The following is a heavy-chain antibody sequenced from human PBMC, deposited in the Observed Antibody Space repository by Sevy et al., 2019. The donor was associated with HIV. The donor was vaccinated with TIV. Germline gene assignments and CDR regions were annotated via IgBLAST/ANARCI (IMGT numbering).Heavy chain of an antibody. D-gene: IGHD2-8*01. CDR3: AGGSDGVGWIFDY. J-gene: IGHJ4*02. CDR1: GYTFTTYY. CDR2: INPGSGTT. V-gene: IGHV1-46*01. Sequence: ASVKVSCKASGYTFTTYYIYWVRQAPGQGLEWMGLINPGSGTTVYAQKFQDRVTMTRDMSTNTVYMEVTSLTSEDTAVFYCAGGSDGVGWIFDYWGQGTLVTVSS.